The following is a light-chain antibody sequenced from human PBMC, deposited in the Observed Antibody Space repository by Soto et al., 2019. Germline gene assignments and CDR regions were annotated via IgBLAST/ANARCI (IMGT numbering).Light chain of an antibody. CDR1: QSVSTT. J-gene: IGKJ1*01. V-gene: IGKV3-15*01. Sequence: ITQSPSSLSASVGDRASLSCRASQSVSTTVAWYHQKPGQAPRLLVYGASTRATGIPARFSGSGAGTDFTLTITSLQSEDFGVYFCQQYKDWPTTFGQGTKVDIK. CDR2: GAS. CDR3: QQYKDWPTT.